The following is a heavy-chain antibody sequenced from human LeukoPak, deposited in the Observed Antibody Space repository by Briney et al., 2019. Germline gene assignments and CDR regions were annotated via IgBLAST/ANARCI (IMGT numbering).Heavy chain of an antibody. Sequence: PGGSLRLSCAGSGFTFSNFWMNWVRQAPGKGLEWVANIKQDGSEKYYVDSVKGRFTISRDNSKNSLFLQMNSLRAEDTAVYYCARDALDDSSGYHQGRYGMDVWGQGTTVTVSS. J-gene: IGHJ6*02. D-gene: IGHD3-22*01. V-gene: IGHV3-7*01. CDR1: GFTFSNFW. CDR3: ARDALDDSSGYHQGRYGMDV. CDR2: IKQDGSEK.